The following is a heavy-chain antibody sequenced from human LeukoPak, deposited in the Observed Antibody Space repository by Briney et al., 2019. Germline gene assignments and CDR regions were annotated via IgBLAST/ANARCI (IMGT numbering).Heavy chain of an antibody. Sequence: SETLSLTCTVSGYSISFGYYWGWIRQPPGKGLEWIGSIYHSGSTNYNPSLKSRVTISVDTSKNQFSLKLSSVTAADTAVYYCASHSSSNFDYWGQGTLVTVSS. CDR2: IYHSGST. CDR1: GYSISFGYY. D-gene: IGHD6-13*01. J-gene: IGHJ4*02. CDR3: ASHSSSNFDY. V-gene: IGHV4-38-2*02.